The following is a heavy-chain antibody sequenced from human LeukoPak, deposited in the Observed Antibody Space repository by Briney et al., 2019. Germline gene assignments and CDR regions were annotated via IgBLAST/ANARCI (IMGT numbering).Heavy chain of an antibody. V-gene: IGHV1-18*01. J-gene: IGHJ4*02. CDR1: GYTFTSYD. D-gene: IGHD4-17*01. CDR3: ARGGLSYGSFDY. Sequence: GASVKVSCKASGYTFTSYDISWVRQAPGQGLEWMGWISGYNGNTNYAQMFQGRVTMTTDTSTSTAYMELRSLRSDDTAVYYCARGGLSYGSFDYWGQGTLVTVSS. CDR2: ISGYNGNT.